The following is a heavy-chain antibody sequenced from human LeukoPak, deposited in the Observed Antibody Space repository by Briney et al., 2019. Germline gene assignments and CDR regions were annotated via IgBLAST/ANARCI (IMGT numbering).Heavy chain of an antibody. CDR3: ARRIGPNTNTWTDAFDI. CDR2: IQPTDSDK. V-gene: IGHV5-51*01. Sequence: GESLQISCKGSGYSFTTYWIGWARQRPGKGLEWVGIIQPTDSDKRYSPSFEGQVTMSADKSVGTAYLQWTSLRPSDTAMYYCARRIGPNTNTWTDAFDIWGRGTRVTVSS. D-gene: IGHD1-1*01. CDR1: GYSFTTYW. J-gene: IGHJ3*02.